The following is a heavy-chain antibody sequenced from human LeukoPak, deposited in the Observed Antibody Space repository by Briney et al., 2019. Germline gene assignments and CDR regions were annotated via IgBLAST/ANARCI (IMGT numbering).Heavy chain of an antibody. CDR2: IRSKPYGETT. CDR1: GFTFGDYG. J-gene: IGHJ4*02. D-gene: IGHD6-13*01. V-gene: IGHV3-49*04. CDR3: SRDGSYASYTSSWWDY. Sequence: GGSLRLSCTATGFTFGDYGMNWVRQAPGKGLEWVGFIRSKPYGETTDYAASVKGRFTISRDDSKSIAYLQMNSLKTEGTAVYYCSRDGSYASYTSSWWDYWCQGTLVTVSS.